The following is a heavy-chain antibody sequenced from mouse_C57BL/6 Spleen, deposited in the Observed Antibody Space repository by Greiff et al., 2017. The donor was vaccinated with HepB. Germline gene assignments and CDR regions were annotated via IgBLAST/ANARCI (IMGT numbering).Heavy chain of an antibody. CDR1: GFTFSDFY. J-gene: IGHJ1*03. CDR2: SRNKANDYTT. CDR3: ARDPDGYYGYFDV. V-gene: IGHV7-1*01. Sequence: EVKLMESGGGLVQSGRSLRLSCATSGFTFSDFYMEWVRQAPGKGLEWIAASRNKANDYTTEYSASVKGRFIVSRDTSQSILYLQMNALRAEDTAIYYCARDPDGYYGYFDVWGTGTTVTVSS. D-gene: IGHD2-3*01.